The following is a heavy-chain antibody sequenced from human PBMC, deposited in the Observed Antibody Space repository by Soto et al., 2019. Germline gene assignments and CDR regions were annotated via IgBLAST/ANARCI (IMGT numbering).Heavy chain of an antibody. V-gene: IGHV1-18*01. J-gene: IGHJ6*03. CDR3: ARDRGVAPPVAGNTHYYYYMDV. D-gene: IGHD6-19*01. CDR2: ISAYNGNT. Sequence: QDRLVQSGVEVKKPGASVRVSCKASGYSFTNDGITWVRQAPGQGCEWMGWISAYNGNTNYAQKFQGRVTLTTDASTSTAYLELRSLRSDDTAVYYCARDRGVAPPVAGNTHYYYYMDVWGKGTTVTVSS. CDR1: GYSFTNDG.